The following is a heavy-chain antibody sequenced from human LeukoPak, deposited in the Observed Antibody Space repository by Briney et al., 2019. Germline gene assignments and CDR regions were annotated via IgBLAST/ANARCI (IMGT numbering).Heavy chain of an antibody. CDR3: ARVSGDSGYFDC. D-gene: IGHD2-15*01. V-gene: IGHV3-48*03. CDR1: GLTFSSYE. J-gene: IGHJ4*02. Sequence: GGPLRLSCTASGLTFSSYEMNWVRQAPGKGLEWVSYISSSGSIIYYADSVKGRFTISRDNAKNSLYLQMNSLRAEDTAVYYCARVSGDSGYFDCWGQGTLVTVSS. CDR2: ISSSGSII.